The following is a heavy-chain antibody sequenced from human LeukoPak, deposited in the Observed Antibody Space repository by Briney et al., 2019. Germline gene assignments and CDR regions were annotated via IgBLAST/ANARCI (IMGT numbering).Heavy chain of an antibody. J-gene: IGHJ1*01. Sequence: SETLSLTCAVYGGSFSDYYWSWIRQPPGKGLEWIGDINHSGSTNYNPSLKSRVTISVDTSKNQFSLKLSSVTAADTAVYYCARVLAAAGTGYFQHWGQGTLVTVSS. CDR1: GGSFSDYY. D-gene: IGHD6-13*01. V-gene: IGHV4-34*01. CDR3: ARVLAAAGTGYFQH. CDR2: INHSGST.